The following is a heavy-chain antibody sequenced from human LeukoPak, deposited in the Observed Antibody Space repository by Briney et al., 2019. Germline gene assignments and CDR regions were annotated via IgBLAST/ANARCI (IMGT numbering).Heavy chain of an antibody. Sequence: GRSLRLSCAVSEFTLSHIAMHWVRQAPGEGLEWVAVASSHGTDGYHADSMKGRFTISRDNSKNTLDLKIDSLRAEDTAIYYCTRDAYNFNDFDYWGQGTLVTVSS. CDR3: TRDAYNFNDFDY. CDR2: ASSHGTDG. J-gene: IGHJ4*02. V-gene: IGHV3-30*01. D-gene: IGHD5-24*01. CDR1: EFTLSHIA.